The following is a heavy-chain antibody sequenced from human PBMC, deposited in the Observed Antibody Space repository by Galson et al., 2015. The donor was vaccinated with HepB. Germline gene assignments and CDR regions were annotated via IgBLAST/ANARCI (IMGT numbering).Heavy chain of an antibody. V-gene: IGHV2-70*04. CDR3: ARIRGWGDAFDM. CDR1: GFSLTTSGVR. Sequence: PALVKPTQTLTLTCTFSGFSLTTSGVRVGWIRQPPGKALEWVARIDWDDEKFYTPSLKTRLTIFKDTSKNQVVLKMTNMDPVDTATYYCARIRGWGDAFDMWGQGTRVTVSS. CDR2: IDWDDEK. D-gene: IGHD6-19*01. J-gene: IGHJ3*02.